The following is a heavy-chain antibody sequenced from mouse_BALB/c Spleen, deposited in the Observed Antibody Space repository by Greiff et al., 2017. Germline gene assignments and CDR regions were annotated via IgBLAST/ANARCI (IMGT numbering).Heavy chain of an antibody. J-gene: IGHJ4*01. CDR2: IWAGGST. CDR3: ASYCSSYGYAMDY. V-gene: IGHV2-9*02. D-gene: IGHD1-1*01. Sequence: QVQLQQSGPGLVAPSQSLSITCTVSGFSLTSYGLHWVRQPPGKGLEWLGVIWAGGSTNYNSALMSRLSISKDNSKSQVFLKMNSLQTDDTAMYYCASYCSSYGYAMDYWGQGTSVTVSS. CDR1: GFSLTSYG.